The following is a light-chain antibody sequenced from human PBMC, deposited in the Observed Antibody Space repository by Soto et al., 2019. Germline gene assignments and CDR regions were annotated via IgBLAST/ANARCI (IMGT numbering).Light chain of an antibody. J-gene: IGKJ2*01. CDR2: AAS. Sequence: DIQMTQSPSSLSASVGDRVTITCRASQSISSYLNWYQQKPGKAPKLLIYAASSLQSGVPSRFSGSGSGTDFTLTTSSLQPEDFATYYWQQCYSTPYTFGQGTKLEIK. V-gene: IGKV1-39*01. CDR3: QQCYSTPYT. CDR1: QSISSY.